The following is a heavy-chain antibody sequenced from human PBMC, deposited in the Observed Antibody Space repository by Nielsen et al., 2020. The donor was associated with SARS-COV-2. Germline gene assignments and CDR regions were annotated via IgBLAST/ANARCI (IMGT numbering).Heavy chain of an antibody. CDR3: AKDQDCSGGSCYAFDI. J-gene: IGHJ3*02. V-gene: IGHV3-23*01. CDR2: ISGSGGST. CDR1: GFTFSSYA. Sequence: GESLKISCAASGFTFSSYAMSWVRQAPGKGLEWVSAISGSGGSTYYADSVKGRFTISRDNSKNTLYLQMNSLRAEDTAVHYCAKDQDCSGGSCYAFDIWGQGTMVTVSS. D-gene: IGHD2-15*01.